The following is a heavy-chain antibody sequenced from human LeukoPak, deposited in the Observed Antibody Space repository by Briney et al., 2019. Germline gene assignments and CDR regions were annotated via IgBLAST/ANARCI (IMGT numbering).Heavy chain of an antibody. CDR3: ARGSLKTTVVTFVDY. V-gene: IGHV1-2*02. Sequence: ASVKVSCKASRYTFTGYYMHWVRQAPGQGVEWMGWINPNSGGTNYGQKFQRRVTMTRDTSISTAYMELSRLRSDDTAVYYCARGSLKTTVVTFVDYWGQGTLVTVSS. CDR2: INPNSGGT. J-gene: IGHJ4*02. CDR1: RYTFTGYY. D-gene: IGHD4-17*01.